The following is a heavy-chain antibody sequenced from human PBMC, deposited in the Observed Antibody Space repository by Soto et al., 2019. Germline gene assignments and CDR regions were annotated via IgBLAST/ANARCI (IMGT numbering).Heavy chain of an antibody. D-gene: IGHD6-19*01. J-gene: IGHJ3*02. V-gene: IGHV4-31*03. Sequence: QVQLQESGQGLVKPSQTLSLTCTVSGGSIRNDNFYWSYLRQRPGKGLEWIGYISYSGYTYYHPSLTSRVIISVDLSTNRFPLILIAVTVADTAVYYCPGSWQRTVPVREAFGIWGAGTLVTVSS. CDR3: PGSWQRTVPVREAFGI. CDR2: ISYSGYT. CDR1: GGSIRNDNFY.